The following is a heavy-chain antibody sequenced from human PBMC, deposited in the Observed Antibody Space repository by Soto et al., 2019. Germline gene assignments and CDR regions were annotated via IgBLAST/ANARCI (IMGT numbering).Heavy chain of an antibody. CDR3: VHRAGIDGNWNGGYFDY. V-gene: IGHV2-5*02. CDR1: GFSLSARPVA. Sequence: QITLRESGPTRVKPTQTLTLTCTFSGFSLSARPVAVGWIRQPQGKALERLALIYWDDDKRYSPSLMSRLTSNQDTSKNLVVLTMTNMDPLDTAIYYCVHRAGIDGNWNGGYFDYWGQGALVTVSS. J-gene: IGHJ4*02. D-gene: IGHD1-1*01. CDR2: IYWDDDK.